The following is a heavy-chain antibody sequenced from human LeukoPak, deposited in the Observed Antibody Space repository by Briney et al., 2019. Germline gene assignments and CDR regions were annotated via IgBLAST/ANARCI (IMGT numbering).Heavy chain of an antibody. Sequence: SQTLSLTCTVSGDSITSGSYCWSWIRQPAGKGLEWFGRIFVSGGTNYNPSLRSRVTMSLDTSKNPFSLKLYSVTAADTAGYYCARGGSTLRSAGGHDIEFYYYYYMDVWGKGTTVTISS. CDR2: IFVSGGT. CDR1: GDSITSGSYC. D-gene: IGHD3-9*01. J-gene: IGHJ6*03. CDR3: ARGGSTLRSAGGHDIEFYYYYYMDV. V-gene: IGHV4-61*02.